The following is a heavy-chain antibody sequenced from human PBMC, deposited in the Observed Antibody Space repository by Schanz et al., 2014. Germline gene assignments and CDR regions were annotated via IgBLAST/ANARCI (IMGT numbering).Heavy chain of an antibody. CDR3: ARDGDFDY. CDR2: ISGGGGSA. CDR1: GFTFNNYD. J-gene: IGHJ4*02. V-gene: IGHV3-23*01. Sequence: EVQLLESGGGLVQPGGSLRLSCAASGFTFNNYDMNWVRLVPGKGLECVSGISGGGGSAYYADSVKGRFTISRDNSKNTLFLQMSSLRAEDTAVYYCARDGDFDYWGQGTLVTVSS.